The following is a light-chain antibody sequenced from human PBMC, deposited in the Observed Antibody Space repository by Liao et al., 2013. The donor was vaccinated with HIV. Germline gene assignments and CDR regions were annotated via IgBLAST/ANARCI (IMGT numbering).Light chain of an antibody. J-gene: IGLJ2*01. V-gene: IGLV3-1*01. CDR3: QAWDSSTVV. CDR1: KLGHKY. CDR2: QDS. Sequence: SYVLTQSPSVSVSPGQTATIACSGDKLGHKYACWYQQKPGQSPVLVIYQDSKRPSGIPERFSGSNSGNTATLTISGTQAMDEADYYCQAWDSSTVVFGGGTKLTVL.